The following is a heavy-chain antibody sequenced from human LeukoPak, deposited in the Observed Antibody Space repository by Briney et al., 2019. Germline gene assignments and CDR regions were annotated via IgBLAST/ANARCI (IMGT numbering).Heavy chain of an antibody. CDR1: GFTFSSYW. D-gene: IGHD4-23*01. Sequence: GGSLRLSCAASGFTFSSYWMNWVRQAPGKGLVWVSRIASDGSSTIYADSVKGRFSISRDNAKNTLYLQMNSLRVEDTAVYYCARGRPHGNDYWGQGTLVTVSS. J-gene: IGHJ4*02. CDR2: IASDGSST. V-gene: IGHV3-74*01. CDR3: ARGRPHGNDY.